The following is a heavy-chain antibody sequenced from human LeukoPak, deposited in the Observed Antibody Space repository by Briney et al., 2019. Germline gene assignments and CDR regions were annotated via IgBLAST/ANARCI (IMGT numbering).Heavy chain of an antibody. CDR3: ARAGAVANFDY. CDR2: INPSGGST. CDR1: GYTFPSYY. J-gene: IGHJ4*02. V-gene: IGHV1-46*01. D-gene: IGHD6-19*01. Sequence: GASVKVSCKASGYTFPSYYMHWVRQAPGQGLEWMGIINPSGGSTSYAQRFQGRVTMTRDTSTSTVYMELSSLRSEDTAVYYCARAGAVANFDYWGQGTLVTVSS.